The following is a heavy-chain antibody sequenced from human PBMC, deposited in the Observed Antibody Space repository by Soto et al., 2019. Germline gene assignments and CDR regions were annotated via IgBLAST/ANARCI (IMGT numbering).Heavy chain of an antibody. CDR3: AIGHWLGK. CDR1: GFTFSDYL. Sequence: EVQLVESGGGLVQPGASLRLSCAASGFTFSDYLMTWVRQAPGKGLEWVATIKQDGNEKYYVDSVKGRFTISRDNAKNSLYLQLNALRAEDTAVYYCAIGHWLGKWGQGTLVTVSS. D-gene: IGHD6-19*01. CDR2: IKQDGNEK. V-gene: IGHV3-7*01. J-gene: IGHJ4*02.